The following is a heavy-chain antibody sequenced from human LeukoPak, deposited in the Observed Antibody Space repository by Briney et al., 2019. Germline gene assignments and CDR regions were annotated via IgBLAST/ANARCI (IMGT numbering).Heavy chain of an antibody. V-gene: IGHV1-24*01. CDR1: GYTLTELS. Sequence: ASVKVSCKVSGYTLTELSMHWVRQAPGKGLEWTGGFDPEDGETIYAQKFQGRVTMTEDTSTDTAYMELSSLRSEDTAVYYCTAAGTGYYGMDVWGKGTTVTVSS. D-gene: IGHD6-13*01. CDR3: TAAGTGYYGMDV. CDR2: FDPEDGET. J-gene: IGHJ6*04.